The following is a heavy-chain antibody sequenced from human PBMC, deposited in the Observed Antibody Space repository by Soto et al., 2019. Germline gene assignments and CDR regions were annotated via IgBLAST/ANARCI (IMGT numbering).Heavy chain of an antibody. D-gene: IGHD2-15*01. J-gene: IGHJ4*02. CDR3: ARGWYYFDF. CDR2: IYYGGTT. CDR1: VEPMTGGYY. Sequence: ETLSLTCDVSVEPMTGGYYWGWIRQSPGKGLEWIGSIYYGGTTYYNPSLRSRLAISIDTSKNQFSLRLSSVTAADAALYYCARGWYYFDFWGQGTLVTVSS. V-gene: IGHV4-38-2*01.